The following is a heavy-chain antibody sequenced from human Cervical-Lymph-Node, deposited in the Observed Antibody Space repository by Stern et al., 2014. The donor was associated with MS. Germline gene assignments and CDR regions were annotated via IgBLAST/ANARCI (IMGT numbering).Heavy chain of an antibody. CDR2: ISYDGMNK. V-gene: IGHV3-30*18. CDR3: AKSSSPSHYYYYGMDV. Sequence: VQLVESGGGVVQPGRSLRLSCAASGFTFSSYGMHWVRQAPGKGLEWVAVISYDGMNKYYADSVKGRFTIARDNSKNTLYLQMNSLRAEDTAVYYCAKSSSPSHYYYYGMDVWGQGTTVTVSS. J-gene: IGHJ6*02. CDR1: GFTFSSYG. D-gene: IGHD6-6*01.